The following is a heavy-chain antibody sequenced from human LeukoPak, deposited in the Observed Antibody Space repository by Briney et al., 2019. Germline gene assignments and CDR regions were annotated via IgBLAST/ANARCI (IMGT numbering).Heavy chain of an antibody. Sequence: SETLSLTCTVSGGSISSGSYYWSWIRQPAGKGLEWIGRIYTSGSTNYNPSLKSRVTISVGTSKNQFSLKLSSVTAADTAVHYCARGPTITRYNWAFDYWGQGTLVTVSS. CDR3: ARGPTITRYNWAFDY. CDR1: GGSISSGSYY. D-gene: IGHD1-20*01. CDR2: IYTSGST. J-gene: IGHJ4*02. V-gene: IGHV4-61*02.